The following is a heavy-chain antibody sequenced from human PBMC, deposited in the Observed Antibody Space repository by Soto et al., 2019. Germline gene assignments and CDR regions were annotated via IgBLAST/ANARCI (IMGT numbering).Heavy chain of an antibody. Sequence: QSQTLSLTCAISGDSVSSDSAAWNWIRQSPSRGLEWLGRTYYRSKWYNDYAVSVKSRITINPDTSKNQFSLQLNSVTPEDTAVYYCARDLLQRPRVVPAAISYYYYYYMDVWCKGTTVTVSS. CDR2: TYYRSKWYN. D-gene: IGHD2-2*02. J-gene: IGHJ6*03. V-gene: IGHV6-1*01. CDR3: ARDLLQRPRVVPAAISYYYYYYMDV. CDR1: GDSVSSDSAA.